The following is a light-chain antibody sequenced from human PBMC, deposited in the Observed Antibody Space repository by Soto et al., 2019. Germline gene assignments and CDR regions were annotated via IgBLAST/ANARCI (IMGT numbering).Light chain of an antibody. V-gene: IGKV3-15*01. CDR1: QSVSSN. CDR2: GAS. J-gene: IGKJ1*01. Sequence: EIVMTQSPASLSVSPGERATVSCRASQSVSSNLAWYQQKPGQAPRLLIYGASTRATGIPARFSGSGSGTELTLTISSLQSEDFAVYYCQQYNNWLGTFGQGTKVEIK. CDR3: QQYNNWLGT.